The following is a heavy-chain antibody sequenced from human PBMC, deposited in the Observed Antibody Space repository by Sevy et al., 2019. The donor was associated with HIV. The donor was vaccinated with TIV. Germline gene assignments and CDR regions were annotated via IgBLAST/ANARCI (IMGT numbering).Heavy chain of an antibody. Sequence: GGSLRLSCAASGFTFSTYWMNWVRQAPGKGLEWVANIKEDGSEKYYVDSGKGRFTISRDNAKNSLYLQMNSLRAEDTAVYYCAREDTYYDFWSGYSFGGFDPWGQGTLVTVSS. CDR3: AREDTYYDFWSGYSFGGFDP. CDR2: IKEDGSEK. CDR1: GFTFSTYW. J-gene: IGHJ5*02. D-gene: IGHD3-3*01. V-gene: IGHV3-7*01.